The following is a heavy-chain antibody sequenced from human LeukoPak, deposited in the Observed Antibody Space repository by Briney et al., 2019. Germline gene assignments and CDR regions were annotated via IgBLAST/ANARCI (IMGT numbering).Heavy chain of an antibody. Sequence: SVKVSCKASGGTFSSYAISWVRQAPGQGLEWMGGIIPIFGTANYEQKFQGRVTITADESTSTAYMELSSLRSEDTAVYHRARAASVVVPAAIGLDPWGQGTLVTVSS. CDR2: IIPIFGTA. D-gene: IGHD2-2*02. CDR3: ARAASVVVPAAIGLDP. J-gene: IGHJ5*02. CDR1: GGTFSSYA. V-gene: IGHV1-69*01.